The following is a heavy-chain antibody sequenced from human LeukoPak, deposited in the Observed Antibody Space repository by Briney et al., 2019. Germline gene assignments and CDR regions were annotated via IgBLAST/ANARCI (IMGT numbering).Heavy chain of an antibody. CDR2: VNPNSGGT. V-gene: IGHV1-2*06. J-gene: IGHJ3*02. CDR1: GYTFTGYY. Sequence: GASVKVSCKASGYTFTGYYMHWVRQAPGQGLEWMGRVNPNSGGTNYAQKFQGRVTMTRDTSISTAYMELSRLRSDDTAVYYCASKGYTVGATLSGAFDIWGQGTMVTVSS. CDR3: ASKGYTVGATLSGAFDI. D-gene: IGHD1-26*01.